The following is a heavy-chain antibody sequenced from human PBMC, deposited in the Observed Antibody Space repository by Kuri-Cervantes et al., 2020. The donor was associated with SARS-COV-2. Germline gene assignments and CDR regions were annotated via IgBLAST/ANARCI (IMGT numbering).Heavy chain of an antibody. CDR2: IWYDGSNK. V-gene: IGHV3-33*01. J-gene: IGHJ4*02. D-gene: IGHD6-13*01. CDR3: ARDPIAATGTLLGY. Sequence: GESLKISCAASGFTFSSYGMHWVRQAAGKGLEWVAVIWYDGSNKYYADSVKGRFTISRDNSKNTLYLQMNSLRAEDTAVYYCARDPIAATGTLLGYWGQGTLVTVSS. CDR1: GFTFSSYG.